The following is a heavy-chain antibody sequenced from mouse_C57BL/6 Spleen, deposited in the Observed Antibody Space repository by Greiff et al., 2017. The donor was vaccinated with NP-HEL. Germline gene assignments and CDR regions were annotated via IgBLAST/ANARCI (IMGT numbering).Heavy chain of an antibody. CDR3: TRELRGFAY. D-gene: IGHD1-1*01. Sequence: QVQLQQSGAELVRPGASVTLSCKASGYTFTDYEMHWVKQTPVHGLEWIGAIDPETGGTAYNQKFKGKAILTADKSSSTAYMELRSLTSEDSAVYYCTRELRGFAYWGQGTTLTVSS. CDR1: GYTFTDYE. V-gene: IGHV1-15*01. CDR2: IDPETGGT. J-gene: IGHJ2*01.